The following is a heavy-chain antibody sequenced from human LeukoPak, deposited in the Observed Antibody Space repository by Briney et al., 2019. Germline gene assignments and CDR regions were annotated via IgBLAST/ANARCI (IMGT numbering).Heavy chain of an antibody. CDR2: IIPIFGTA. CDR1: GGTFSSYA. J-gene: IGHJ4*02. D-gene: IGHD1-26*01. V-gene: IGHV1-69*01. Sequence: SVKVSCEASGGTFSSYAISWVRQAPGQGLEWMGGIIPIFGTANYAQKFQGRVTITADESTSTAYMELSSLRSEDTAVYYCARGGRPKWELLSHFDYWGQGTLVTVSS. CDR3: ARGGRPKWELLSHFDY.